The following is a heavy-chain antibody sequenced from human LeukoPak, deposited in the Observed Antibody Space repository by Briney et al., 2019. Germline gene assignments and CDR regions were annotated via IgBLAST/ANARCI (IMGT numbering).Heavy chain of an antibody. D-gene: IGHD3/OR15-3a*01. V-gene: IGHV3-48*04. CDR3: TYHRTPYYNDKWVDP. CDR2: ISSGGSPI. J-gene: IGHJ5*02. Sequence: GGSLRLTCAVSGFTITSWSMNWVRQAPGKGLEWLSYISSGGSPIYYADSVKGRFTISRDDAKNLVYLQMNSLRAEDTAVYYCTYHRTPYYNDKWVDPWGQGALVTVSS. CDR1: GFTITSWS.